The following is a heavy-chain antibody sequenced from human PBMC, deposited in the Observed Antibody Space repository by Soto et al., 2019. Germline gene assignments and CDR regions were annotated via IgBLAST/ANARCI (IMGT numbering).Heavy chain of an antibody. V-gene: IGHV4-34*01. Sequence: QVQLQQWGAGLLKPSETLSLTCAVYGGSFSGYYWSWIRQPPGKGLEWIGEINHSGSTNYNPSLKSRVTISVDTSKTQFSLKLSSVTAADTAVYYCAREGRYCSSTSCYGYYYYYMDVWGKGTTVTVSS. D-gene: IGHD2-2*01. CDR1: GGSFSGYY. CDR3: AREGRYCSSTSCYGYYYYYMDV. CDR2: INHSGST. J-gene: IGHJ6*03.